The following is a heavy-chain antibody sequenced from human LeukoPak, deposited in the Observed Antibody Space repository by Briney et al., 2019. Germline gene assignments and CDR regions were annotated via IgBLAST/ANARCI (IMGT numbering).Heavy chain of an antibody. D-gene: IGHD3-10*01. CDR2: ISGSSSTI. V-gene: IGHV3-48*01. J-gene: IGHJ4*02. Sequence: PGGSLRLSCAASGFTFSSYSMNWVRQAPGKGLEWVSYISGSSSTIYYADSVKGRFTISRDNSKNTLYLQMNSLRAEDTAVYYCAKDRGGFGDLLHFDYWGQGTLVTVSS. CDR3: AKDRGGFGDLLHFDY. CDR1: GFTFSSYS.